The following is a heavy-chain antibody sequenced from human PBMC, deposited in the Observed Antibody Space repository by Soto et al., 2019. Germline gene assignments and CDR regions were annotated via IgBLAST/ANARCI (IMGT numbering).Heavy chain of an antibody. J-gene: IGHJ4*02. V-gene: IGHV1-2*02. D-gene: IGHD3-16*01. CDR2: INPDSGGT. Sequence: QVQLVQSGAEVKKPGASVKVSCKASGYIFTGYYMHWVRQAPGQGLEWMGSINPDSGGTDYAQKFQGRVTMTRDTSIRPASMELGSRRSDDPAVYYCERDPSGGGGVPYYFDYWGQGALVTVSS. CDR1: GYIFTGYY. CDR3: ERDPSGGGGVPYYFDY.